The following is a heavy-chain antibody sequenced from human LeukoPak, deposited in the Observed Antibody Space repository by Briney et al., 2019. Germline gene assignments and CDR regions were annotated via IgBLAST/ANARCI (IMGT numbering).Heavy chain of an antibody. V-gene: IGHV4-59*01. CDR2: IYYSGST. CDR1: GGFTSSYY. J-gene: IGHJ4*02. CDR3: ARGDVFSYYFDY. D-gene: IGHD2/OR15-2a*01. Sequence: SETLSLTCTVSGGFTSSYYWSWIRQPPGKELEWIGYIYYSGSTNYNPSLKSRVTISIDTSKNQFSLKLSSVTAADTAVYYCARGDVFSYYFDYWGQGTLVTVSS.